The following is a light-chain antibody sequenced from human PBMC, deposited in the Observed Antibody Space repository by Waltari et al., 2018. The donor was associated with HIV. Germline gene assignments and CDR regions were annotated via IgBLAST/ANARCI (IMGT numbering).Light chain of an antibody. V-gene: IGKV4-1*01. J-gene: IGKJ2*01. CDR1: QSVLYSSNNMNY. Sequence: DIVMTQSPDSLAVSLGGRATIHCKSSQSVLYSSNNMNYLAWNQQKPGQPPKLLIYCAATRESGVPDRFSGSGSGTDFTLTISSLQAEDVAVYYCQQYYSTPRTFGQGTKLEIK. CDR3: QQYYSTPRT. CDR2: CAA.